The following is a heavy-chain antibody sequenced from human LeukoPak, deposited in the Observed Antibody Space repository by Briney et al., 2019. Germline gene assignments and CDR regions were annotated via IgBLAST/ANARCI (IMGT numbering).Heavy chain of an antibody. CDR2: IYYSGST. J-gene: IGHJ5*02. Sequence: SQTLSLTCTVSGGSISSGDYYWSWIRQPPGKGLEWIGYIYYSGSTYYNPSLKSRVTISVDTSKNQFSLKLSSVTAADTSVYYCARHDYSNYAWFDPWGQGTLVTVSS. D-gene: IGHD4-11*01. CDR1: GGSISSGDYY. CDR3: ARHDYSNYAWFDP. V-gene: IGHV4-30-4*08.